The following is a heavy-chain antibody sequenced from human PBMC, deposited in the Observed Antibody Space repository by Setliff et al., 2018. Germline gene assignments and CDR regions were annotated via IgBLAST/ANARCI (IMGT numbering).Heavy chain of an antibody. V-gene: IGHV1-69*10. D-gene: IGHD2-15*01. J-gene: IGHJ6*02. CDR1: GGTFSSYA. CDR3: ARRYCSGGSCLEYYYYGMDV. Sequence: SVKVSCKASGGTFSSYAISWVRQAPGQGLEWMGGIIPILGIANYAQKFQGRVTITADKSTSTAYMELSSLRSEDTAVYYCARRYCSGGSCLEYYYYGMDVWGQGNTVTVSS. CDR2: IIPILGIA.